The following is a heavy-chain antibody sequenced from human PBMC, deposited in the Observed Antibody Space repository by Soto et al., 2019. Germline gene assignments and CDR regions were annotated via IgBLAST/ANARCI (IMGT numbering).Heavy chain of an antibody. D-gene: IGHD4-17*01. J-gene: IGHJ5*02. CDR3: APRPWGPRPTTVHTLLSATWFDP. CDR2: IIPIFGTA. Sequence: SVKVSCKASGGTFSSYAISWVRQAPGQGLEWMGGIIPIFGTANYAQKFQGRVTITADESTSTAYMELSSLRSEDTAVYYCAPRPWGPRPTTVHTLLSATWFDPWGQGNLVTVSS. V-gene: IGHV1-69*13. CDR1: GGTFSSYA.